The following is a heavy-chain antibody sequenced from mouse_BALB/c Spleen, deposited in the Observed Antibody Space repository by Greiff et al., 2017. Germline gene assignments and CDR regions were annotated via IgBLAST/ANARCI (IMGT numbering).Heavy chain of an antibody. J-gene: IGHJ3*01. CDR1: GYTFTSYW. CDR2: IYPSDSYT. CDR3: TRGIYYDYDGAWFAY. D-gene: IGHD2-4*01. V-gene: IGHV1-69*02. Sequence: QVQLQQPGAELVRPGASVKLSCKASGYTFTSYWINWVKQRPGQGLEWIGNIYPSDSYTNYNQKFKDKATLTVDKSSSTAYMQLSSPTSEDSAVYYCTRGIYYDYDGAWFAYWGQGTLVTVSA.